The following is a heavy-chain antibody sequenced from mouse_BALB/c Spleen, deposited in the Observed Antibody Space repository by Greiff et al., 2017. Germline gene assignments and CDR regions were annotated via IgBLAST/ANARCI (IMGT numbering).Heavy chain of an antibody. Sequence: EVQLVESGGDLVKPGGSLKLSCAASGFTFSSYGMSWVRQTPDKRLEWVATISSGGSYTYYPDSVKGRFTISRDNAKNTLYLQMSSLKSEDTAMYYCARQYGNYGAMDYWGQGTSVTVSS. J-gene: IGHJ4*01. V-gene: IGHV5-6*01. D-gene: IGHD2-1*01. CDR3: ARQYGNYGAMDY. CDR2: ISSGGSYT. CDR1: GFTFSSYG.